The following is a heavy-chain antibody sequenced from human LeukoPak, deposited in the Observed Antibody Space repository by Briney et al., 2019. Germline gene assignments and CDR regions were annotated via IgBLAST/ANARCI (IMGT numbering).Heavy chain of an antibody. V-gene: IGHV4-61*05. CDR2: IYTSGST. J-gene: IGHJ5*02. Sequence: SETLSLTCTVSGGSISSSSYYWGWIRQPPGKGLEWIGYIYTSGSTNYNPSLKSRVTISVDTSKNQFSLKLSSVTAADTAVYYCARQVAAAPRTNWFDPWGQGTLVTVSS. CDR1: GGSISSSSYY. CDR3: ARQVAAAPRTNWFDP. D-gene: IGHD6-13*01.